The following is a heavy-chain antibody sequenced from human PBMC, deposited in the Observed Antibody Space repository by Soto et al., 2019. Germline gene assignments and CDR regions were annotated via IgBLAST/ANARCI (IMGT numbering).Heavy chain of an antibody. CDR1: DDSINSDKYY. V-gene: IGHV4-39*01. CDR3: ARLEGLATISYYFDF. Sequence: QLQLQESGPGLVKPSETLSLTCSVSDDSINSDKYYWGWIRQPPGKGLEWIGSVYYRGNAYYNPSLPSRVTISLDKSKSQFSLKRNSVTAADSAVYFCARLEGLATISYYFDFWGPGALVTVSS. J-gene: IGHJ4*02. D-gene: IGHD3-9*01. CDR2: VYYRGNA.